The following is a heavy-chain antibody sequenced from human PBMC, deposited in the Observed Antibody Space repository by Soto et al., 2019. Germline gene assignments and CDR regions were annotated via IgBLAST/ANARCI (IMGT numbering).Heavy chain of an antibody. CDR3: AILYSSFSYTGMDV. V-gene: IGHV4-4*07. J-gene: IGHJ6*02. CDR2: KFPTGSS. Sequence: QVQLQESGPQLVKTSETLSLTCIVSGISFNSYYWAWIRQPVGKGLEWIGHKFPTGSSTYSPSLESRVTISLDKSKNQVSLTLTSVTPADSGVYYCAILYSSFSYTGMDVWGQGTAVTVSS. CDR1: GISFNSYY. D-gene: IGHD6-6*01.